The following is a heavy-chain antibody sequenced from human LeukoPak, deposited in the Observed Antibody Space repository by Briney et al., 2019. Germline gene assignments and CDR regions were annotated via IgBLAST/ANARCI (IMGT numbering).Heavy chain of an antibody. CDR2: ISGSGGST. D-gene: IGHD3-10*01. V-gene: IGHV3-23*01. CDR1: GFTFSSYA. J-gene: IGHJ4*02. CDR3: AKSSVLLWFGELDY. Sequence: GSLRLSCAASGFTFSSYAMSWVRQAPGKGLEWVSAISGSGGSTYYADSVKGRFTISRDNSKNTLYLQMNSLRAEDTAVYYCAKSSVLLWFGELDYWGQGTLVTVSS.